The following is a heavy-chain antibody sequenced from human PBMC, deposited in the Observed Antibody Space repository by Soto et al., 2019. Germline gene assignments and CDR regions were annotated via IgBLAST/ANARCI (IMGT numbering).Heavy chain of an antibody. J-gene: IGHJ4*02. CDR1: GFTFSSYA. V-gene: IGHV3-23*01. Sequence: GGSLRLSCAASGFTFSSYAMSWVRQAPGKGLEWVSAISGSGGSTYYADSVKGRFTISRDNSKNTLYLQMNSLRAEDTAVYYCAKDTIRFGENPHFDYWGQGTLVTVSS. CDR2: ISGSGGST. D-gene: IGHD3-10*01. CDR3: AKDTIRFGENPHFDY.